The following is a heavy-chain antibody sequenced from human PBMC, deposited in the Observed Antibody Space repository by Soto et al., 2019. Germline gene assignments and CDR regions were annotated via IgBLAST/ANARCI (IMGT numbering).Heavy chain of an antibody. Sequence: PSETLSLTCAVYGGSFSGYYWSWIRQPPGKGLEWIGEINHSGSTNYNPSLKSRVTISVDTSKNQFSLKLSSVTAADTAVYYCARLHPITMVRGVWWFDPWGQGTLVTVSS. V-gene: IGHV4-34*01. CDR2: INHSGST. CDR3: ARLHPITMVRGVWWFDP. D-gene: IGHD3-10*01. J-gene: IGHJ5*02. CDR1: GGSFSGYY.